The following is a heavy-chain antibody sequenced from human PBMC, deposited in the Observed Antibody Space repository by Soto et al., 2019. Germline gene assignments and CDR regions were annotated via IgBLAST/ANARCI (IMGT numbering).Heavy chain of an antibody. CDR3: APENGSSGYYGNIDN. CDR1: GFTFTSSV. V-gene: IGHV1-58*01. CDR2: IVVGSGNT. J-gene: IGHJ4*02. Sequence: SVKVSCKASGFTFTSSVVQWVRQARGQRLEWIGWIVVGSGNTNYAQKFQERVTITRDMSTSTAYMELCSLRSEDTAVYYCAPENGSSGYYGNIDNWGRGTLVEVSS. D-gene: IGHD3-22*01.